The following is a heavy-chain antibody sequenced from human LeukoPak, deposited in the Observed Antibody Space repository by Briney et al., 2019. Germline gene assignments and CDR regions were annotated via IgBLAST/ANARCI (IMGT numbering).Heavy chain of an antibody. J-gene: IGHJ4*02. CDR1: GFTFSSYA. D-gene: IGHD5-18*01. Sequence: GGSLRLSCAASGFTFSSYAMSWVRQAPGKRLEWVSAISGSGGSTYYADSVKGRFTISRDNSKNTLYLQMNSLRAEDTAVYYCTKDLHSYGLRWYFDYWGQGTLVTVSS. CDR2: ISGSGGST. V-gene: IGHV3-23*01. CDR3: TKDLHSYGLRWYFDY.